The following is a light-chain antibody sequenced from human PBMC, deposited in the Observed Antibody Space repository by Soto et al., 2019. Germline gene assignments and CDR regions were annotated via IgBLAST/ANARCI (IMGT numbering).Light chain of an antibody. CDR1: QSVSTSF. V-gene: IGKV3-20*01. CDR3: QQDGSSLFT. J-gene: IGKJ3*01. CDR2: STS. Sequence: IVLTQSPGTLSWSPGERATLSCRASQSVSTSFLAWYQQRPGQAPRLLSYSTSSRATGIPDRFSGSGSGTDFTLTITRLEPEDFAVYYCQQDGSSLFTFGPGTKVDIK.